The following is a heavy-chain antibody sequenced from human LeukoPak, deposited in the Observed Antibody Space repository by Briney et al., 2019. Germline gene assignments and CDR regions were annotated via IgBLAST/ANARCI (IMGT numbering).Heavy chain of an antibody. CDR3: ARRRRSNSSHDY. V-gene: IGHV4-39*01. CDR1: GGSVSSSTYY. Sequence: PSETLSLTCTVSGGSVSSSTYYWDWIRQPPGKGLEWIGTIYYSRSTYYNPSLKSRVTISVDTSKNQFSLRLSSVTAADTAVYYCARRRRSNSSHDYWGQGTLVTVSS. CDR2: IYYSRST. J-gene: IGHJ4*02. D-gene: IGHD6-6*01.